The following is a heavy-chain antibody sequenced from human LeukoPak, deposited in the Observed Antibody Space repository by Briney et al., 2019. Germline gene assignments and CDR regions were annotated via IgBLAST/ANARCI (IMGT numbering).Heavy chain of an antibody. CDR1: GFTFSSYG. V-gene: IGHV3-33*06. J-gene: IGHJ4*02. Sequence: GGSLRLSCAASGFTFSSYGLPWVRQAPGKGLDHVAVIWYGGSNKYYADSVKGRFTISRDNSKNTLYLQMNSLRAEDTAVYYCAKDADFGNDSSGPTPEYYFDYWGQGTLVTVSS. CDR3: AKDADFGNDSSGPTPEYYFDY. D-gene: IGHD3-22*01. CDR2: IWYGGSNK.